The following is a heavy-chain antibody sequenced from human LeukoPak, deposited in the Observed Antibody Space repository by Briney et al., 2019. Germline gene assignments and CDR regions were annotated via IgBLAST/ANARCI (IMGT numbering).Heavy chain of an antibody. CDR3: ARDSSGWSNEYFQH. CDR1: GYTFTGHY. D-gene: IGHD6-19*01. CDR2: INPNSGGT. V-gene: IGHV1-2*02. Sequence: ASVKVSCKASGYTFTGHYMHWVRQAPGQGLEWMGWINPNSGGTNYAQKFQGRVTMTRDTSINTAYMELSRLRSDDTAVYYCARDSSGWSNEYFQHWGQGALVTVSS. J-gene: IGHJ1*01.